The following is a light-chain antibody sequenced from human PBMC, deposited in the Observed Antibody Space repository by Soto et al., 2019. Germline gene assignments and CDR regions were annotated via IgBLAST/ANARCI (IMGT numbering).Light chain of an antibody. J-gene: IGKJ4*01. CDR1: PSVSSY. Sequence: EIVLTQSPATLSLSPGARATLSCRASPSVSSYLAWYQQKPGQAPRLLIYDASNRATGIPARFSASGSWTDFTLNISSLAPEDFAVYYGQHRSNWPLTCGGGNKVE. CDR2: DAS. CDR3: QHRSNWPLT. V-gene: IGKV3-11*01.